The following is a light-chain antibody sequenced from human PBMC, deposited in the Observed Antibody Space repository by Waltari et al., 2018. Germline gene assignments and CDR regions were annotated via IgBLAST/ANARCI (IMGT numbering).Light chain of an antibody. CDR2: AAS. Sequence: DIQMTQSPSSLSASVGDRVTITCRASQNISSYLNWYQHKPGKAPKLLIYAASSLHSGVPSRFSGSGSGTDFTLTISSLQPEDFATYYCQQSYSTPYTFGQGTKLEIK. CDR3: QQSYSTPYT. J-gene: IGKJ2*01. CDR1: QNISSY. V-gene: IGKV1-39*01.